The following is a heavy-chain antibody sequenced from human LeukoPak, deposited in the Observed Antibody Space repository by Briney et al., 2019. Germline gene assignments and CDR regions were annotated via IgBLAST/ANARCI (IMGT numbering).Heavy chain of an antibody. CDR2: INHSGST. D-gene: IGHD3-22*01. J-gene: IGHJ4*02. CDR1: GGSFCSYY. Sequence: SETLSLTCAVYGGSFCSYYWTWIRQPPGKGLEWIGEINHSGSTYYTPSLKSRVTISIDTSKNQFFLQLSSVTAADTAVYYCARGSRYYDGISKWGQGTLVTVSS. V-gene: IGHV4-34*01. CDR3: ARGSRYYDGISK.